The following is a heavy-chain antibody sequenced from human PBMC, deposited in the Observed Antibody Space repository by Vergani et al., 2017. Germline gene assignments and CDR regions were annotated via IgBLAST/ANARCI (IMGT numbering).Heavy chain of an antibody. CDR1: GFTFSSYG. CDR3: GRASDYYDSSGSHEAVDAFDI. D-gene: IGHD3-22*01. Sequence: QVQLVESGGGVVQPGRSLRLSCAASGFTFSSYGMHWVRQAPGKGLEWVAVIWYDGSNKYYADSVKGRFTISRDNSKNTLYLQMNSLRAEDTAVYYCGRASDYYDSSGSHEAVDAFDIWGQGTMVTVSS. CDR2: IWYDGSNK. V-gene: IGHV3-33*01. J-gene: IGHJ3*02.